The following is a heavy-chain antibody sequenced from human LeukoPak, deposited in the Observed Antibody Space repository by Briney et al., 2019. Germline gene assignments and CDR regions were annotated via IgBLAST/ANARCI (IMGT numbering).Heavy chain of an antibody. CDR3: ARGVVATIDGYYYYYMDV. Sequence: PSETLSLTCTVSGGSISSYYWSWIRQPPGKGLEWIGYIYYSGSTNYNPSLKSRVIISVDTSKNQFSLKLSSVTAADTAVYYCARGVVATIDGYYYYYMDVWGKGTTVTVSS. J-gene: IGHJ6*03. V-gene: IGHV4-59*01. CDR2: IYYSGST. CDR1: GGSISSYY. D-gene: IGHD5-12*01.